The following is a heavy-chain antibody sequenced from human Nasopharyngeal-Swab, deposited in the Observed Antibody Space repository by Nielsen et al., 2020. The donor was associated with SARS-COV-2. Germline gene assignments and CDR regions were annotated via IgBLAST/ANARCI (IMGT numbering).Heavy chain of an antibody. J-gene: IGHJ3*02. CDR1: GGSFSGYY. CDR3: ARERITMIVVVMIHDAFDI. Sequence: SETLSLTCAVYGGSFSGYYWSWIRQPPGKGLEWIGEINHSGSTNYNPSLKSRVTISVDTSKNQFSLKLSSVTAADTAVYYCARERITMIVVVMIHDAFDIWGQGTMVTVSS. CDR2: INHSGST. D-gene: IGHD3-22*01. V-gene: IGHV4-34*01.